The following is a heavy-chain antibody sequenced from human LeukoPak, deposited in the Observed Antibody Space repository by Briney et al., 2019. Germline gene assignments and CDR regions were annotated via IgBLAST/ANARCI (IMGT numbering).Heavy chain of an antibody. CDR2: LSGSGGST. V-gene: IGHV3-23*01. CDR3: AKDPLVVVAATHQYFDL. J-gene: IGHJ2*01. CDR1: GFTFSSYA. D-gene: IGHD2-15*01. Sequence: PGRSLRLSCAASGFTFSSYAMSWVRQAPGQGLEWVSALSGSGGSTYYADSVKGRFTISRDNSKNTLYLQMNSLRAEDTAVYYCAKDPLVVVAATHQYFDLWGRGTLVTVSS.